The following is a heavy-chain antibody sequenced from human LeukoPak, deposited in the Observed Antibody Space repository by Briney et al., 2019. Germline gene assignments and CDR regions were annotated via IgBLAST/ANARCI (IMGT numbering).Heavy chain of an antibody. Sequence: GGSLRLSCAASGFTFSSYSMNWVRQAPGKGLEWVSYISSSSSTIYYADSVKGRFTISRDNAKNSLYLQMNSLRAEDTAVYYCARAAYFDYWGQGTLVTVSS. CDR2: ISSSSSTI. J-gene: IGHJ4*02. V-gene: IGHV3-48*04. CDR1: GFTFSSYS. CDR3: ARAAYFDY.